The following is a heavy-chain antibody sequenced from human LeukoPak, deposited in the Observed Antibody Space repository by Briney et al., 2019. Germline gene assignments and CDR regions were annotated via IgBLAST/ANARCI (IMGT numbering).Heavy chain of an antibody. CDR3: TVNLVAAATGY. Sequence: MTGGSLRLSCVGSGFTFSNGWMNWVRQAPGKGPEWVGRILSKAGGETTDYAAPVKGRFIISRDDSKNTLYLQMDSLKTEDTAVYYCTVNLVAAATGYWGQGTLVTVSS. CDR1: GFTFSNGW. D-gene: IGHD5-12*01. CDR2: ILSKAGGETT. J-gene: IGHJ4*02. V-gene: IGHV3-15*07.